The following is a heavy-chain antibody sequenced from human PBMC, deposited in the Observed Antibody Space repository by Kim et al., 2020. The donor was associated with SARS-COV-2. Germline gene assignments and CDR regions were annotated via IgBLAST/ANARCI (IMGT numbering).Heavy chain of an antibody. Sequence: GGSTYYADSVKGRFTLSRDHPKNTLYLQMSSLRAEDTAVYYCVKNWNSDHWGQGTLVTVSS. D-gene: IGHD1-7*01. CDR3: VKNWNSDH. J-gene: IGHJ5*02. V-gene: IGHV3-64D*06. CDR2: GGST.